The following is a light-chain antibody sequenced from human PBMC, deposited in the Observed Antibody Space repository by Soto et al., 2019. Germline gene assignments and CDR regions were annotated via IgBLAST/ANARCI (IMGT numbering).Light chain of an antibody. CDR1: QSVGNY. V-gene: IGKV1-5*01. Sequence: DIQMTQSPSTLSASVGDRVSITCRASQSVGNYLAWYQQRPGKAPKLLIFDASTLESGVPSKFSGSGSDTEFTFTISSLQPDDSATYYCQQYNTYGLTFGGGTKVDI. CDR3: QQYNTYGLT. J-gene: IGKJ4*02. CDR2: DAS.